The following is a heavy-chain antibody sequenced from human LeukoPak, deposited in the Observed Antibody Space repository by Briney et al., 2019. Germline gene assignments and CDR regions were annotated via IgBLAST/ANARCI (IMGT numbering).Heavy chain of an antibody. CDR1: GGSFSGYY. CDR2: INHSGST. D-gene: IGHD2-8*01. V-gene: IGHV4-34*01. Sequence: SETLSLTCAVYGGSFSGYYWSWIRQPPGKGLEWIGEINHSGSTNYNPSLKSRVTISVDTSKNQFSLKLSSVTAADTAVYYCARKRRLLMAFDYWGQGTLVTVSS. J-gene: IGHJ4*02. CDR3: ARKRRLLMAFDY.